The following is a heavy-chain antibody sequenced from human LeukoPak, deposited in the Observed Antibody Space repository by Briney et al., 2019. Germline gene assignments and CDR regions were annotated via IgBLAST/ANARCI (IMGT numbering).Heavy chain of an antibody. CDR2: ISGSGDST. CDR1: VFIFSSYA. J-gene: IGHJ4*02. Sequence: GGSLSLSCASSVFIFSSYAMSWVRQPPGKGLEWVSAISGSGDSTYYADSVKDRLTISRDNSKNTLYLQMNSLRAEDTAVYYCAKPRRDRNYDSSGYPSYFDYWGQGTLVTVSS. CDR3: AKPRRDRNYDSSGYPSYFDY. D-gene: IGHD3-22*01. V-gene: IGHV3-23*01.